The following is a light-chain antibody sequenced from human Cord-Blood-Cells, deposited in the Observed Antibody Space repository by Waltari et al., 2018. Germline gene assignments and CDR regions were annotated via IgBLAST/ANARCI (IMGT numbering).Light chain of an antibody. CDR2: DAS. J-gene: IGKJ4*01. Sequence: DIQFTQSPSSPSACVRDRVNITCQASQDISNYLNWYQQKPGKAPKLLIYDASNLETGVPSRFSGSGSGTDFTFTISSLQPEGIATYYCQQYDNLPPLTFGGGTKVEIK. CDR1: QDISNY. CDR3: QQYDNLPPLT. V-gene: IGKV1-33*01.